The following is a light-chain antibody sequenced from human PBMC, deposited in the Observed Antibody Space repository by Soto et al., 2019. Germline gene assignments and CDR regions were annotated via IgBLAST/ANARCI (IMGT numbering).Light chain of an antibody. CDR1: QSINTF. J-gene: IGKJ4*01. CDR2: GAS. Sequence: DVQMTQSPSSLSASIGDRVSMSCRASQSINTFLNWYQQKPGKAPHLLIYGASNLHSGVPSRFSGTGSGTDFTLTINGLQPDEFATYFCQQSYTTPAPTFGVGTRVDIK. CDR3: QQSYTTPAPT. V-gene: IGKV1-39*01.